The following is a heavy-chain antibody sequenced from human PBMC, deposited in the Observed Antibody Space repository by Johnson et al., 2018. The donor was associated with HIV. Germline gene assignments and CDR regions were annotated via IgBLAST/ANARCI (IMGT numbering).Heavy chain of an antibody. CDR3: VRSTNWALRDI. CDR2: ISNDGNNK. V-gene: IGHV3-30*04. Sequence: MQLVESGGGVVQPGRSLRLSCAASGFTFSSYAMHWVRQAPGKGLEWVAVISNDGNNKYHADSVKGRFTISRDNSKNKLFLQMNSLTADDTAIYYCVRSTNWALRDIWGQGTMATVSS. CDR1: GFTFSSYA. J-gene: IGHJ3*02. D-gene: IGHD7-27*01.